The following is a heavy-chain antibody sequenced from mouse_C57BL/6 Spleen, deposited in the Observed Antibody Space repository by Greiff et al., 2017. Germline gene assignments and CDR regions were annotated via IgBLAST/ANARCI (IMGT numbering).Heavy chain of an antibody. D-gene: IGHD1-1*01. CDR3: TTRQLVTTVVAPYFDY. V-gene: IGHV14-4*01. CDR2: IDPENGDT. CDR1: GFNIKDDY. Sequence: VQLKESGAELVRPGASVKLSCTASGFNIKDDYMHWVKQRPEQGLEWIGWIDPENGDTEYASKFQGKATITADTSSNTAYLQLSSLTSEDTAVYYCTTRQLVTTVVAPYFDYWGQGTTLTVSS. J-gene: IGHJ2*01.